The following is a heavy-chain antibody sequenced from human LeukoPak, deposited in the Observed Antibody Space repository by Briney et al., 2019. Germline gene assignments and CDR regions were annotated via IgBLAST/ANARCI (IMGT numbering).Heavy chain of an antibody. CDR1: GFTFSSYG. CDR2: IRYDGSNK. J-gene: IGHJ4*02. Sequence: GGSLRLSCAASGFTFSSYGMHWVRQAPGKGLEWVAFIRYDGSNKYYADSVKGRFTISRDNSKNTLYLQMNNLRAEDTAVYYCAKLPAGITGTSDYWGQGTLVTVSS. D-gene: IGHD1-7*01. CDR3: AKLPAGITGTSDY. V-gene: IGHV3-30*02.